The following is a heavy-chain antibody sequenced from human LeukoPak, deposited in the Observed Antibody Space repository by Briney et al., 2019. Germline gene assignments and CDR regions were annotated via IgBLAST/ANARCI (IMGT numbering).Heavy chain of an antibody. CDR1: GFSFSIYA. Sequence: GSLRLSCAASGFSFSIYAMTWVRQAPGKGLEWVSGITDSGKPCYADSVKGRFTISRDNSKSTLYLQINSLRAEDTAVYYCASRNYYLDHWGQGALVTVSS. CDR2: ITDSGKP. CDR3: ASRNYYLDH. V-gene: IGHV3-23*01. J-gene: IGHJ4*02. D-gene: IGHD3-10*01.